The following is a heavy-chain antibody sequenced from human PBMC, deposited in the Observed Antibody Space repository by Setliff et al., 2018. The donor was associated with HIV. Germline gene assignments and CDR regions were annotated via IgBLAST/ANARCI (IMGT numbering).Heavy chain of an antibody. CDR3: AREGHVATPGSSEFDP. D-gene: IGHD2-15*01. J-gene: IGHJ5*02. V-gene: IGHV1-46*01. CDR1: GYSFSSYY. CDR2: INPRGGKA. Sequence: ASVKVSCKASGYSFSSYYMHWVRQAPGQGLEWMGTINPRGGKANYAQRFQGRLTVTTDTSTSTVYMELRLLTSDDTAIYYCAREGHVATPGSSEFDPWGQGTLVTVSS.